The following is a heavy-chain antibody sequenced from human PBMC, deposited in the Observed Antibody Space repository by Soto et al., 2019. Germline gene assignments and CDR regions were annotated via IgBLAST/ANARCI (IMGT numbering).Heavy chain of an antibody. CDR3: ARLDSCSSTSCYTWASGYYGMDV. V-gene: IGHV5-10-1*01. D-gene: IGHD2-2*02. J-gene: IGHJ6*02. CDR1: GYSFTSYW. CDR2: IDPSDSYT. Sequence: GESLKISCKGSGYSFTSYWISWVRQMPGKGLEWMGRIDPSDSYTNYSPSFQGHVTISADKSISTAYLQWSSLKASDTAMYYCARLDSCSSTSCYTWASGYYGMDVWGQGTTVTVSS.